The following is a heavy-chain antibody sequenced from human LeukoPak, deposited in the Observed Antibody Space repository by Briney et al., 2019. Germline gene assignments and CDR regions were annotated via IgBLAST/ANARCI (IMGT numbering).Heavy chain of an antibody. V-gene: IGHV3-73*01. J-gene: IGHJ4*02. CDR2: IRSKANSYAT. CDR3: TRHIVGATPGSDY. Sequence: GGSLRLSCAASGFTFNGSAMHWVRQASGKGLEWVGRIRSKANSYATAYAASVKGRFTIARDDSKNTAYLQMNSLKTEDTAVYYCTRHIVGATPGSDYWGQGTLVTVSS. CDR1: GFTFNGSA. D-gene: IGHD1-26*01.